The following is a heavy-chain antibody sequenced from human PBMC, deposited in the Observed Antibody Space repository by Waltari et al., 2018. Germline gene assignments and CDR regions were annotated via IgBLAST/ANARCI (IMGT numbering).Heavy chain of an antibody. Sequence: EVQLLESGGGLVQPGGSLRLSCAASGFTFSSYAMSWVRQAPGKGLGWVSAIRGSGGSTYYADSVKGRFTISRDNSKNTLYLQMNSLRAEDTAVYYCANSLPGYYGTFDIWGQGTMVTVSS. CDR2: IRGSGGST. CDR1: GFTFSSYA. V-gene: IGHV3-23*01. CDR3: ANSLPGYYGTFDI. D-gene: IGHD3-10*01. J-gene: IGHJ3*02.